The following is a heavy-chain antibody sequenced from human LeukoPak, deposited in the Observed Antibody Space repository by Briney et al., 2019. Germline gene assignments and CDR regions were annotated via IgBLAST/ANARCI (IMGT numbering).Heavy chain of an antibody. CDR1: GFTFSSHG. Sequence: PGGSLRLSCAASGFTFSSHGMCWVRQAPGRGLEWVSCISIGGDTTYSDSVTGRFTISRDNSKNRWYLQLDSLRAEDTAIDYCAKGIRPNDCWGQGTLVTVSS. CDR3: AKGIRPNDC. CDR2: ISIGGDTT. V-gene: IGHV3-23*01. D-gene: IGHD2/OR15-2a*01. J-gene: IGHJ4*02.